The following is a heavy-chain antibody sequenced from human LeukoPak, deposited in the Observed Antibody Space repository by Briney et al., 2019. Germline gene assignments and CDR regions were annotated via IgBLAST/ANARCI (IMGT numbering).Heavy chain of an antibody. V-gene: IGHV3-23*01. CDR3: AKGTFDDYGDPDY. Sequence: GGSLRLSCAASGFTFSSYEMNWVRQAPGKGLEWVSAISGSGGSTYYADSVKGRFTISRDNSKNTLYLQMNSLRAEDTAVYYCAKGTFDDYGDPDYWGQGTLVTVSS. CDR1: GFTFSSYE. D-gene: IGHD4-17*01. CDR2: ISGSGGST. J-gene: IGHJ4*02.